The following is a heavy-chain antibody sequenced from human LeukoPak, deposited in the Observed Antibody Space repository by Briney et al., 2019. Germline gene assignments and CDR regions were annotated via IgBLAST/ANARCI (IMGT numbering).Heavy chain of an antibody. CDR2: IYCSGST. J-gene: IGHJ5*02. Sequence: SETLSLTCTVSGGSISSSSYYWGWIRQPPGKGLEWIGSIYCSGSTYYNPSLKSRVTISVDTSKNQFSLKLSSVTAADTAVYYCARQYYYDSSGYYSDNWFDPWGQGTLVTVSS. V-gene: IGHV4-39*01. CDR3: ARQYYYDSSGYYSDNWFDP. CDR1: GGSISSSSYY. D-gene: IGHD3-22*01.